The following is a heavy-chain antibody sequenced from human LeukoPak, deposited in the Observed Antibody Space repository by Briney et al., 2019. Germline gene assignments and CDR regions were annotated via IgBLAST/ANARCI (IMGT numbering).Heavy chain of an antibody. D-gene: IGHD3-3*01. V-gene: IGHV1-69*04. CDR2: IIPILGIA. Sequence: ASVKVSCKASGGTFSSYAISWVRQAPGQGLEWMGRIIPILGIANYAQKFQGRVTITTDESTSTAYMELSSLRSEDTAVYYCARDSDFWSGYYTGMLHWGQGTLVTVSS. CDR3: ARDSDFWSGYYTGMLH. J-gene: IGHJ4*02. CDR1: GGTFSSYA.